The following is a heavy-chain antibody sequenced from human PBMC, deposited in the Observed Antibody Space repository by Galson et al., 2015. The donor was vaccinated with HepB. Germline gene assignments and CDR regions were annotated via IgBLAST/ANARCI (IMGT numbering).Heavy chain of an antibody. V-gene: IGHV3-15*01. D-gene: IGHD5-12*01. CDR2: IKSKTDGGTT. CDR3: TSRVPQGKRQYSGYDSHY. Sequence: SLRLSCAASGFTFSNAWMSWVRQAPGKGLEWVGRIKSKTDGGTTDYAAPVKGRFTISRDDSKNTLYLQMNSLKTEDTAVYYCTSRVPQGKRQYSGYDSHYWGQGTLVTVSS. J-gene: IGHJ4*02. CDR1: GFTFSNAW.